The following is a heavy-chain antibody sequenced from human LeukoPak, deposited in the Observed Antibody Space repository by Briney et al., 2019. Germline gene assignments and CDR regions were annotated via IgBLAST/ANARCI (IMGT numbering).Heavy chain of an antibody. V-gene: IGHV1-2*02. CDR3: ARDKITAAAKDY. J-gene: IGHJ4*02. D-gene: IGHD2-2*01. CDR1: GYTFTGYY. Sequence: ASVKVSCKASGYTFTGYYMHWVREAPAQGHEWVGWINPNSGGTNYAQKVQGRVTMTRDRPIRKAYLQLTRLSADGTHVHFCARDKITAAAKDYWGQGTLVTVSS. CDR2: INPNSGGT.